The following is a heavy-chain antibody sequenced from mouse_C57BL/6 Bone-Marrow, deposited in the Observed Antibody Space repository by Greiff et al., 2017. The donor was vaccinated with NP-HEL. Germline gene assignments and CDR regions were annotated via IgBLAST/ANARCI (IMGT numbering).Heavy chain of an antibody. CDR3: AREGGLRRRTYAMDY. J-gene: IGHJ4*01. CDR1: GFTFSDYY. CDR2: INYDGSST. V-gene: IGHV5-16*01. Sequence: GQRVESEGGLVQPGSSMKLSCTASGFTFSDYYMAWVRQVPEKGLEWVANINYDGSSTYYLDSLKSRFIISRDNAKNILYLQMSSLKSEDTATYYCAREGGLRRRTYAMDYWGQGTSVTVSS. D-gene: IGHD2-4*01.